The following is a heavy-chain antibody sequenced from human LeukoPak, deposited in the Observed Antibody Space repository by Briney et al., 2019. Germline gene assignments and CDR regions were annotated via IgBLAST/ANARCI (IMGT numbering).Heavy chain of an antibody. V-gene: IGHV1-24*01. CDR1: GYTLTELS. CDR3: ATGNDILTGYYILSFDY. D-gene: IGHD3-9*01. CDR2: FDPEDGET. Sequence: VSVKVSCKVSGYTLTELSMHWVRQAPGEGLEWMGGFDPEDGETIYAQKFQGRVTMTEDTSTDTAYMELSSLRSEDTAVYYCATGNDILTGYYILSFDYWGQGTLVTVSS. J-gene: IGHJ4*02.